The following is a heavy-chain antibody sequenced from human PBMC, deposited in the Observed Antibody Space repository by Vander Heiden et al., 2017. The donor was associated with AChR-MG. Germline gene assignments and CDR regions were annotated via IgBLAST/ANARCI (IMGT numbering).Heavy chain of an antibody. CDR3: ASRNDYGDQVDY. D-gene: IGHD4-17*01. V-gene: IGHV4-31*03. Sequence: QVQLQESGPGLVKPSQTLSLTCPVSGGSISRGGYYWSWIRQHPGKGLEWIGYIYYSGSTYYNPSLKSRVTISVDTSKNQFSLKLSSVTAADTAVYYCASRNDYGDQVDYWGQGTLVTVSS. CDR2: IYYSGST. CDR1: GGSISRGGYY. J-gene: IGHJ4*02.